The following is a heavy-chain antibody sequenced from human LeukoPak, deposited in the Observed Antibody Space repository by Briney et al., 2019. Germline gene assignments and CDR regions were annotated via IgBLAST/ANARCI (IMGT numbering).Heavy chain of an antibody. Sequence: SETLSLTCTVSGGSVSSGSYYWSWIRQPPGKGLEWIGEINHSGSTNYNPSLKSRVTISVDTSKNQFSLKLSSVTAADTAAYYCASLVWGIAAAFDYWGQGTLVTVSS. CDR3: ASLVWGIAAAFDY. CDR2: INHSGST. J-gene: IGHJ4*02. D-gene: IGHD6-13*01. CDR1: GGSVSSGSYY. V-gene: IGHV4-39*07.